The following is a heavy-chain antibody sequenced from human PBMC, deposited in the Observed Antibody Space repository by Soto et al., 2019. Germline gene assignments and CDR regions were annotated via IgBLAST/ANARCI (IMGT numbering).Heavy chain of an antibody. CDR2: IMPIFGTA. J-gene: IGHJ6*02. D-gene: IGHD5-12*01. CDR3: ASSVAKYYYYGMDV. Sequence: QVQLVQSGAEVKKPGSSVKVSCKASGGTFSSYAISWVRQAPGQGLEWMGGIMPIFGTANNAQKFQGRVTITADESTSTAYLEMSSLRSEDTAVYYCASSVAKYYYYGMDVWGQGTTVTVSS. CDR1: GGTFSSYA. V-gene: IGHV1-69*12.